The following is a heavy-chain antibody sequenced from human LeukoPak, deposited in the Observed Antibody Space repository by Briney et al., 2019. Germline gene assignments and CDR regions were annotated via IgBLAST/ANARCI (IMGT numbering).Heavy chain of an antibody. Sequence: SVKVSCKASGGTFSSYAISWVRQAPGQGLEWMGRIIPILGIANYAQKFQGRVTITADKSTSTAYMELSSLRSEDTAVYYCARVIEGKIKFDYWGQGTLVTVSS. J-gene: IGHJ4*02. CDR2: IIPILGIA. D-gene: IGHD2-15*01. CDR3: ARVIEGKIKFDY. V-gene: IGHV1-69*04. CDR1: GGTFSSYA.